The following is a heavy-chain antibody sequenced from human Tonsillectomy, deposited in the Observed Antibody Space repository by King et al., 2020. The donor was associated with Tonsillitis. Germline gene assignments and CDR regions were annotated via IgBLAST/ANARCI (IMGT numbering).Heavy chain of an antibody. V-gene: IGHV4-39*01. CDR2: INFRGST. CDR1: GGSISRSSFY. CDR3: ARHSDLLGTNMGWFDP. D-gene: IGHD7-27*01. Sequence: MQLQESGPGLVKPSETVSLTCTVSGGSISRSSFYWGWIRQPPGKGLEWIGSINFRGSTYYNPSLKSRVTMSVDTSKNQFSLNLNSVTAADTAVYYCARHSDLLGTNMGWFDPWGRGTLVTVSS. J-gene: IGHJ5*02.